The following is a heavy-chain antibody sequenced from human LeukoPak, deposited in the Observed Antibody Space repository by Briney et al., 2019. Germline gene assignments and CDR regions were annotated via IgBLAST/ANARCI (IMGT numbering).Heavy chain of an antibody. CDR1: GFTFSTYG. J-gene: IGHJ4*02. D-gene: IGHD3-22*01. V-gene: IGHV3-30*03. CDR3: ARDTPLIVD. Sequence: GGSLRLSCAASGFTFSTYGMHWVRQAPGKGLEWVAVISYDGSDKYYRDSVKGRFTISRDNSKNTLYLQMNSLRAEDTAVYYCARDTPLIVDWGQGTLVTVSS. CDR2: ISYDGSDK.